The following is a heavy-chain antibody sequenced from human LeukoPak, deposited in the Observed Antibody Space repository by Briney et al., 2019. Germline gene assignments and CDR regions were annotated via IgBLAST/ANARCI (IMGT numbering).Heavy chain of an antibody. D-gene: IGHD3-10*01. CDR3: GITMVRGVIIYGIDY. Sequence: ETLSLTCAVSGGSISSGGYSWSWIRQPPGKGLEWIGYIYYSGSTNYNPSLKSRVTISVDTSKNQFSLKLSSVTAADTAVYYCGITMVRGVIIYGIDYWGQGTLVTVSS. J-gene: IGHJ4*02. CDR1: GGSISSGGYS. V-gene: IGHV4-61*08. CDR2: IYYSGST.